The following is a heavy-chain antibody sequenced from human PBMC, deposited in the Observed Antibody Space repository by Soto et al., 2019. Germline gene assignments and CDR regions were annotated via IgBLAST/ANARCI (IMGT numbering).Heavy chain of an antibody. V-gene: IGHV3-30-3*01. CDR3: ARGLVWGSYRNYYYGMDV. D-gene: IGHD3-16*02. CDR2: ISYDGSNK. J-gene: IGHJ6*02. Sequence: GGSLRLSCAASGFTFSSYAMHWVRQAPGKGLEWVAVISYDGSNKYYADSVKGRFTISRDNSKNTLYLQMNSLRAEDTAVYYCARGLVWGSYRNYYYGMDVWGQGTTVTVSS. CDR1: GFTFSSYA.